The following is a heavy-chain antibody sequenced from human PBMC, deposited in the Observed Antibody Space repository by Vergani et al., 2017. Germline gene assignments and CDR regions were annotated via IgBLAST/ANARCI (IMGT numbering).Heavy chain of an antibody. CDR2: IYSGGST. CDR1: GFTVSSNY. V-gene: IGHV3-53*04. D-gene: IGHD3-10*01. CDR3: ARVVNYYGSTGGGMDV. Sequence: EVQLVESGGGLVQPGGSLRLSCAASGFTVSSNYMSWVRQAPGKGLEWVSVIYSGGSTYYADSVKGRFTISRHNSKNTLYLQMNSLRAEDTAVYYCARVVNYYGSTGGGMDVWGQGTTVTVSS. J-gene: IGHJ6*02.